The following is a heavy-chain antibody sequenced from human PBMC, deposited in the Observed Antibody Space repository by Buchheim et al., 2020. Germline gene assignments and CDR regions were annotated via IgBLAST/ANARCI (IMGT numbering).Heavy chain of an antibody. D-gene: IGHD6-6*01. Sequence: QLQLQESGPGLVKLSQTLSLTCAVSGGSTSSGGYSWSWIRQPPGKGLEWIGYIYHSGSTYYNPSLKSRVIISVDRSKNQFSLKLSSVTAADTAVYYCARAGGYSSSSHLFDYWGQGTL. J-gene: IGHJ4*02. CDR2: IYHSGST. V-gene: IGHV4-30-2*01. CDR1: GGSTSSGGYS. CDR3: ARAGGYSSSSHLFDY.